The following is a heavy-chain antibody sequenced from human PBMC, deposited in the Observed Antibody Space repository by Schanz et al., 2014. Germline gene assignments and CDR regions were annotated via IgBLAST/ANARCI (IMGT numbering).Heavy chain of an antibody. CDR2: SYYSGST. J-gene: IGHJ4*02. Sequence: QVQLQESGPGLVKPSETLSLTCTVSGGSISSYYWSWIRQPPGKGLEWLGYSYYSGSTSYNPSLKSRVTISLDPPKTHFSQKLSSVTAADTAVYYCARHLFGTDYWGQGALVTVSS. CDR3: ARHLFGTDY. D-gene: IGHD1-1*01. V-gene: IGHV4-59*08. CDR1: GGSISSYY.